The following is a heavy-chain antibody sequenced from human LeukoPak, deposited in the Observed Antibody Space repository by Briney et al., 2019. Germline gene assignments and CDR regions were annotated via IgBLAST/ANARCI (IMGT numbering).Heavy chain of an antibody. D-gene: IGHD4-17*01. Sequence: GGSLRLSCAASGITFSTYAMTWVRQAPGKGLEWVSSIRGRGGGTDYADSVKGRFTISRDNSRDTLFLQMNSLRAEDTALYYCTRDPNGDYVGAFDMWGPGTMVTVSS. J-gene: IGHJ3*02. CDR2: IRGRGGGT. V-gene: IGHV3-23*01. CDR1: GITFSTYA. CDR3: TRDPNGDYVGAFDM.